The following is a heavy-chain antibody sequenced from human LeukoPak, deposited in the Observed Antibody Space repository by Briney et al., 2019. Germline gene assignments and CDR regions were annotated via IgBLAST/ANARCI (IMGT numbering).Heavy chain of an antibody. D-gene: IGHD3-3*01. CDR2: IYKSGNT. V-gene: IGHV4-39*02. CDR3: AAGSTIFGVLIMGSWFDP. Sequence: SETLSLTCNLSGGSVSSSTYSWVWIRQPPGEGLEWIGRIYKSGNTYYNPSLKSRVTISVDTSKNHFSLKLSSVTAADTAVYYCAAGSTIFGVLIMGSWFDPWGQGTLVTVSS. J-gene: IGHJ5*02. CDR1: GGSVSSSTYS.